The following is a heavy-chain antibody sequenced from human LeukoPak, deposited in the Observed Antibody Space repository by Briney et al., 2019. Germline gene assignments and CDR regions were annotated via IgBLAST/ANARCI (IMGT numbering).Heavy chain of an antibody. CDR2: ISAYNGNT. V-gene: IGHV1-18*01. D-gene: IGHD2-2*01. Sequence: ASVKVSCKASGYTFTSYGISWVRQAPGQGLEWMGWISAYNGNTNYAQKLQGRVTMTTDTSTSTAYMELRSLRSDDTAVYYCARDPLVVPAAMLNKAGYYMDVWGKGTTVTVSS. CDR1: GYTFTSYG. CDR3: ARDPLVVPAAMLNKAGYYMDV. J-gene: IGHJ6*03.